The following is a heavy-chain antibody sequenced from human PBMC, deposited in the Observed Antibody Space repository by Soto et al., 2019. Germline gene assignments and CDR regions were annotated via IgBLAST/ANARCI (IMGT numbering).Heavy chain of an antibody. J-gene: IGHJ6*02. CDR1: GYSFTSYW. CDR3: ARSYCSSTRCYFTSYGMDV. Sequence: EVQLVQSGAEVKKPGESLRISCKGSGYSFTSYWISWMRQMPGKGLEWMGRIDPSDSYTNYSPSFQGHVTISADKSISTAYLQWSSLKASDTAMYYCARSYCSSTRCYFTSYGMDVWGQGTTVTVSS. V-gene: IGHV5-10-1*03. CDR2: IDPSDSYT. D-gene: IGHD2-2*01.